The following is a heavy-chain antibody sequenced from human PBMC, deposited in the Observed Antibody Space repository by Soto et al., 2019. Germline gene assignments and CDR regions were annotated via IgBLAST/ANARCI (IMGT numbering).Heavy chain of an antibody. D-gene: IGHD6-6*01. V-gene: IGHV4-39*07. CDR1: GGSISSSSYY. Sequence: PSETLSLTCTVSGGSISSSSYYWGWIRQPPGKGLEWIGNIYYSGSTNYNPSLKSRVTISVDTSKNQFSLKLSSVTAADTAVYYCQRVSSSSRNNWFDPWGQGTLVTVSS. CDR3: QRVSSSSRNNWFDP. J-gene: IGHJ5*02. CDR2: IYYSGST.